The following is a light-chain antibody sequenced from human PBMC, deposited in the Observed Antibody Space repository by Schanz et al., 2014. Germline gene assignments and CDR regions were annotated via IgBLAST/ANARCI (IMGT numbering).Light chain of an antibody. V-gene: IGLV2-14*02. CDR3: TSYTSSSTRV. Sequence: QSALAQPASVSGSPGQSITISCTGTSGDVGSYNLVSWYQHHPGKAPKLMLYDVSDRPSGVSNRFSGSKSGNTASLTISGLQAEDEADYYCTSYTSSSTRVFGGGTKLTVL. CDR2: DVS. CDR1: SGDVGSYNL. J-gene: IGLJ3*02.